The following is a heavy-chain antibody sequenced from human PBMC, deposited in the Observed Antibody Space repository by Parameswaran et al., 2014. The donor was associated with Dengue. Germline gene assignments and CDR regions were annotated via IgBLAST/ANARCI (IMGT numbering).Heavy chain of an antibody. Sequence: KWIRQPPGKGLEWVSSISSSSSYIYYADSVKGRFTISRDNAKNSLYLQMNSLRAEDTAVYYCASYIARAFDPWGQGTLVTVSS. J-gene: IGHJ5*02. V-gene: IGHV3-21*01. CDR3: ASYIARAFDP. D-gene: IGHD2-15*01. CDR2: ISSSSSYI.